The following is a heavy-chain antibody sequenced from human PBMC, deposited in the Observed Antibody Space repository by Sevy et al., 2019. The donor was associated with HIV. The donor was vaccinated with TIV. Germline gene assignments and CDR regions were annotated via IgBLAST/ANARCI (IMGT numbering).Heavy chain of an antibody. CDR3: ARGGDFNDRSAKRDFDY. D-gene: IGHD3-22*01. CDR1: GFTFSNYG. J-gene: IGHJ4*02. Sequence: GSLRLSCAASGFTFSNYGMHWVRQAPGKGLEWVAVIWNDGSNKYYADSVKGRFTISRDNSKNTLYLQMNSLRVEDTAVYFCARGGDFNDRSAKRDFDYWGLGTLVTVSS. V-gene: IGHV3-33*01. CDR2: IWNDGSNK.